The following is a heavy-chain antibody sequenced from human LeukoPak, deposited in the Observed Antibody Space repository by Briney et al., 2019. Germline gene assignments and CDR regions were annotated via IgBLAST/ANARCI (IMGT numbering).Heavy chain of an antibody. Sequence: PSETLSLTCTVSGGSISNYYWSWIRQPPGKGLEWIGCIYYSGSTNYNPSLKSRVTISLDTSKNQFSLKLSSVTAADTAVYYCASYDSSGASGNWGQGTLVTVSS. CDR3: ASYDSSGASGN. J-gene: IGHJ4*02. V-gene: IGHV4-59*08. CDR1: GGSISNYY. CDR2: IYYSGST. D-gene: IGHD3-22*01.